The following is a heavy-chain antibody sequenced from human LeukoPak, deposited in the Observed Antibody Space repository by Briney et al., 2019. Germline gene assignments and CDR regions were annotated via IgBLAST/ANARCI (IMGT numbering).Heavy chain of an antibody. J-gene: IGHJ4*02. V-gene: IGHV4-39*01. D-gene: IGHD6-19*01. CDR3: ARSRIAVAGTDY. CDR2: IYYSGST. CDR1: GGSVSSSTYY. Sequence: SETLSLTCAVSGGSVSSSTYYWGWIRQPPGKGLEWIGSIYYSGSTYYNPSLKSRVTISVDTSKNQFSLKLSSVTAADTAVYYRARSRIAVAGTDYWGQGNLVTVSS.